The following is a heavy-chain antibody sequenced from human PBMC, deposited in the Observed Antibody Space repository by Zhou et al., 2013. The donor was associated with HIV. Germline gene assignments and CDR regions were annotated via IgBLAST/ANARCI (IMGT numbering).Heavy chain of an antibody. Sequence: QVQLVQSGAEVTKPGASVKVSCKAAGYRFIYYYIHWVRQAPGQGLEWMGWINPKTGGTSYAQKFHGRVIMTTDTSISTAYMELHSLRSDDGALYFCARELAYCVGDTCPLFFYWGQGTLVTVSS. CDR3: ARELAYCVGDTCPLFFY. CDR1: GYRFIYYY. D-gene: IGHD2-21*01. J-gene: IGHJ1*01. CDR2: INPKTGGT. V-gene: IGHV1-2*02.